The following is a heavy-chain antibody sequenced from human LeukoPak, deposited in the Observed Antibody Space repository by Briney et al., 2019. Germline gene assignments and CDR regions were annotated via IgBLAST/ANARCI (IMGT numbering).Heavy chain of an antibody. J-gene: IGHJ4*02. CDR1: GFTFSTFN. D-gene: IGHD3-10*01. CDR2: FSSDGRST. CDR3: AKSYYYHSGSFDY. Sequence: GRSLRLSRAASGFTFSTFNMHWVRQAPGKGLEWVAVFSSDGRSTFYAENVQGRFTLSRDNSKNTPSLQMNSLRAEDTAVYYCAKSYYYHSGSFDYWGQGTLVTVSS. V-gene: IGHV3-30*18.